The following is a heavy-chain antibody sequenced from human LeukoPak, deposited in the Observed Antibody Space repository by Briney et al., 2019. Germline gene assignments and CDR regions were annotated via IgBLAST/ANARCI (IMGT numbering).Heavy chain of an antibody. J-gene: IGHJ4*02. D-gene: IGHD1-26*01. CDR3: ARQRRGTDSVIDY. CDR1: GATFINYS. CDR2: IYPGDADT. Sequence: GESLEISVKGSGATFINYSIGWVRRLPGKGLEWMGIIYPGDADTRYSPSFQGQVTFSVDKSISTAYLQWSSLKASDTAMYYCARQRRGTDSVIDYWGQGTLVTVSS. V-gene: IGHV5-51*01.